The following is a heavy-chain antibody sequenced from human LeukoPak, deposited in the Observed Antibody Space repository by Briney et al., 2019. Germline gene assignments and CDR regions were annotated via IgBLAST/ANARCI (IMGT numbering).Heavy chain of an antibody. D-gene: IGHD5-18*01. Sequence: GRSLRLSCAASGFTFSGYWMHWVRQAPGKGVVWVSRINSDASSTSYADSVKGRFTVSRDNAKNTLYLKMNSLRAEDTAVYYCAGGYESDYWGQGTLVTVSS. J-gene: IGHJ4*02. CDR2: INSDASST. CDR3: AGGYESDY. V-gene: IGHV3-74*01. CDR1: GFTFSGYW.